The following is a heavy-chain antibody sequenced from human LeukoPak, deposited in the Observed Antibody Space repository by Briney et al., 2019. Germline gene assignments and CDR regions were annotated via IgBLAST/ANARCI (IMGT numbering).Heavy chain of an antibody. D-gene: IGHD3-22*01. CDR2: IYSGGST. CDR3: ARGIRPPGYYDSSGYYFDY. V-gene: IGHV3-53*01. J-gene: IGHJ4*02. CDR1: GFTGSSNY. Sequence: GSLILSCAASGFTGSSNYMSWVRQAPGEGLEWGSVIYSGGSTYYADSVKGRFTITRDNSKNTLYLQMNSLRAEDTAVYYCARGIRPPGYYDSSGYYFDYWGEGTLVTVSS.